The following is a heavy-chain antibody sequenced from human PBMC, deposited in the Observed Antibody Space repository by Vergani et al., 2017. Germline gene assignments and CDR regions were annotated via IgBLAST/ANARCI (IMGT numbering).Heavy chain of an antibody. CDR2: ISPDGSAT. V-gene: IGHV3-7*01. D-gene: IGHD2-21*01. J-gene: IGHJ2*01. Sequence: EVQLVESGGGLVQPGGSLRLSCAASGFSLSRFWMSWVRQAPEKGLEWVAHISPDGSATSYVDSVTGRCTISRENTKNSLSLQMSGLRVEDTAVYYCVRIPRGAWNFDLWGRGTLITVSS. CDR1: GFSLSRFW. CDR3: VRIPRGAWNFDL.